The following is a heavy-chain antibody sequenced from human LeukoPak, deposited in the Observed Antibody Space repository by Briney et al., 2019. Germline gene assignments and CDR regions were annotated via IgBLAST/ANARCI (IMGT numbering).Heavy chain of an antibody. D-gene: IGHD3-16*02. CDR2: IYTTGRT. CDR3: ARAGYTISSYRFDY. V-gene: IGHV4-4*07. CDR1: GGSISSYW. Sequence: SETLPLNCSVSGGSISSYWWSWIRQPAGKGLEFIGRIYTTGRTNYNPSLTSRVSMSVDTSKNKFSLELRSVTAADTAVYFCARAGYTISSYRFDYWGQGALVTVSS. J-gene: IGHJ4*02.